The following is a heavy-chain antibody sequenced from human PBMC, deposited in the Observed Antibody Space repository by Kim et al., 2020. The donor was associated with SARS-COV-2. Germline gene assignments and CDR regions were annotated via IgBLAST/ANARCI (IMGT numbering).Heavy chain of an antibody. CDR3: ARAWFRMAFTSQWELHTMGY. J-gene: IGHJ4*02. Sequence: ASVKVSCKASGYTFTGYYMHWVRQAPGQGLEWMGRINPNSGGTNYAQKFQGRVTMTRDTSISTAYMELSRLRSDDTAVYYCARAWFRMAFTSQWELHTMGYWGQGTLVTVSS. V-gene: IGHV1-2*06. D-gene: IGHD1-26*01. CDR2: INPNSGGT. CDR1: GYTFTGYY.